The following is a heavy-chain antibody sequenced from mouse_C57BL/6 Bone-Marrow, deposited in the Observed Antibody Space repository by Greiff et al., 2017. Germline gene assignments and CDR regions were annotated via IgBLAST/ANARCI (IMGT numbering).Heavy chain of an antibody. D-gene: IGHD1-1*01. Sequence: EVKLVESGGGLVQPGGSLKLSCAASGFTFSDYYMYWVRQTPEKRLEWVAYISNGGGSTYYPDTVKGRFTISRDNAKNTLYLQMSRLKSEDTAMYYCARGDYYGNCFDYWGQGTALTVSA. J-gene: IGHJ2*01. V-gene: IGHV5-12*01. CDR1: GFTFSDYY. CDR2: ISNGGGST. CDR3: ARGDYYGNCFDY.